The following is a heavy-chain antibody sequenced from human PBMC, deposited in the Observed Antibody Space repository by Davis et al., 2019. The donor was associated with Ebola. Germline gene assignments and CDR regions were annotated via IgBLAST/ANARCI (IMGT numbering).Heavy chain of an antibody. CDR2: INSDASRT. D-gene: IGHD2-15*01. Sequence: HTAGSLRLSCAASGFTFSSYWMHWVRQGPGKGLVWVSRINSDASRTTYADSVKGRFTISRDHAKNTLYLQMNSLRVEDTAVYYCARRQAAATRYYYYYGMDVWGQGTTVTVSS. V-gene: IGHV3-74*03. CDR1: GFTFSSYW. CDR3: ARRQAAATRYYYYYGMDV. J-gene: IGHJ6*02.